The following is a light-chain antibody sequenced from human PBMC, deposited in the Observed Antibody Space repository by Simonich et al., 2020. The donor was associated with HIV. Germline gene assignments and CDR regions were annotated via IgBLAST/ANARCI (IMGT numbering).Light chain of an antibody. CDR2: WAS. Sequence: DIVMTQFPDSLAVSLGERATINCKSSQGVLSSSNNKNYLAWYQQKPGQPPKLLIYWASARESGVPDRFSGSGSGTDFTLTISSLQAEDVAVYYCQQYYTTPQTFGQGTNLEIK. CDR3: QQYYTTPQT. CDR1: QGVLSSSNNKNY. V-gene: IGKV4-1*01. J-gene: IGKJ2*01.